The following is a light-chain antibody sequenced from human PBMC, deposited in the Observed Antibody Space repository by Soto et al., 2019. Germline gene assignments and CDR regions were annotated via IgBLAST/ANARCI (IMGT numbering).Light chain of an antibody. V-gene: IGKV3-20*01. CDR2: GAS. J-gene: IGKJ2*01. CDR1: QSVTNNY. Sequence: EIVLTQSPGTLSLSPGERATLSCRASQSVTNNYLAWYQQKPGQAPRLLIYGASSRATGIPDRFSGSGSGTDFTLTSSRLEPEDFAVYYCKQYGSSPLYTFGQGTKLEIK. CDR3: KQYGSSPLYT.